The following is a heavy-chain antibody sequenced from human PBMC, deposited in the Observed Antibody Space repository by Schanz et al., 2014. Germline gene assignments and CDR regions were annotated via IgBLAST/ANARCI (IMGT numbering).Heavy chain of an antibody. CDR3: VKGGTNTLDS. CDR2: ISHDGSNK. V-gene: IGHV3-30*18. CDR1: RLNFNNAW. Sequence: VQLVESGGGLVKPGGSLKLSCAASRLNFNNAWMHWVRQAPGKGLEWVALISHDGSNKNSADSVKGRFTISRDNSKNTLYLQMNSLRGDDTAIYYCVKGGTNTLDSWGQGTLVTVSS. J-gene: IGHJ4*02.